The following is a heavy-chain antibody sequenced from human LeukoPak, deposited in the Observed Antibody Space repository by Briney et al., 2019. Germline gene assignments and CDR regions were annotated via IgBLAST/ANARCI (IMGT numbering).Heavy chain of an antibody. D-gene: IGHD2-21*02. V-gene: IGHV4-30-4*01. CDR3: ARGLPPWSYGMDV. CDR2: IYYSGST. CDR1: GGSISSYY. Sequence: SETLSLTCTVSGGSISSYYWSWIRQPPGKGLEWIGYIYYSGSTYYNPSLKSRVTISVDTSKNQFSLKLSSVTAADTAVYYCARGLPPWSYGMDVWGQGTTVTVSS. J-gene: IGHJ6*02.